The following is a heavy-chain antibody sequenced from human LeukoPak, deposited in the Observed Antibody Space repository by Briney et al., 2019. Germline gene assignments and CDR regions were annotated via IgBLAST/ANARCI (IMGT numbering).Heavy chain of an antibody. D-gene: IGHD3-22*01. CDR2: IKSDGST. J-gene: IGHJ1*01. Sequence: GGSLRLSCAASGFTFGSYWMHWVRQAPGKGLVWVSRIKSDGSTNYADSVKGRFTISRDNAKNTLSLQMNSLRAEDTGVYYCARAPSENGGYYPDYFRHWGQGTLVTVSS. V-gene: IGHV3-74*01. CDR3: ARAPSENGGYYPDYFRH. CDR1: GFTFGSYW.